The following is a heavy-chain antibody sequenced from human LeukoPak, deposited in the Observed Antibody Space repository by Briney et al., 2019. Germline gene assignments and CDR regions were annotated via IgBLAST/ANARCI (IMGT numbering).Heavy chain of an antibody. V-gene: IGHV1-69*05. Sequence: GASVKVSCKASGGTFSSYAISWVRQAPGQGLEWMGGIIPIFGTANYAQKFQGRVTITTDESKSTAYMELSSLRSEDTAVYYCARGDLASVRQLPLDYWGQGTLVTVSS. D-gene: IGHD2-2*01. CDR3: ARGDLASVRQLPLDY. CDR2: IIPIFGTA. CDR1: GGTFSSYA. J-gene: IGHJ4*02.